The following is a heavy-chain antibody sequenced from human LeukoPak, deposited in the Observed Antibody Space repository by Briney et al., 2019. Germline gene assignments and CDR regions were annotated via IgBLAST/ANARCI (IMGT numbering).Heavy chain of an antibody. D-gene: IGHD6-19*01. CDR1: GYTLTGYY. CDR2: INPNSGGT. J-gene: IGHJ3*02. Sequence: ASVKVSCKASGYTLTGYYMHWVRQAPGQGLEWMGWINPNSGGTDYAQKFQGRVTMTRDTSISTAYMELSRLRSDDTAVYYCARASYSSGWYEDAFDIWGQGTMVTVSS. V-gene: IGHV1-2*02. CDR3: ARASYSSGWYEDAFDI.